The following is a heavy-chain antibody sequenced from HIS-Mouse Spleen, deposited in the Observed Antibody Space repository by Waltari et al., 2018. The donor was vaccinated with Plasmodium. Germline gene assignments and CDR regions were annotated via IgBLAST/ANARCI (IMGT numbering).Heavy chain of an antibody. CDR3: ARQNQYYDILTGYYRYFDY. D-gene: IGHD3-9*01. Sequence: AEVKKPGESLKISCKGSGYSFTSYWIGWVRQMLGKGLEWMGIIYPGDSDTRYSPSFQGQVTISADKSTSTAYLQWSSLKASDTAMYYCARQNQYYDILTGYYRYFDYWGQGTLVTVSS. CDR1: GYSFTSYW. CDR2: IYPGDSDT. J-gene: IGHJ4*02. V-gene: IGHV5-51*01.